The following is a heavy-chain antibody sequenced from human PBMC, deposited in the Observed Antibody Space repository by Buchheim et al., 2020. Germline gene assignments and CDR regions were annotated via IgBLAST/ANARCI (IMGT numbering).Heavy chain of an antibody. J-gene: IGHJ6*02. Sequence: QVQLVQSGAEVKKPGASVKVSCKASGYTFTGYYMHWVRQAPGQGLEWMGWMNPNSGNTGYAQKFQGRVTMTRNTSISTAYMELSSLRSEDTAVYYCARGPPDCSSTSCYYTGMDVWGQGTT. CDR1: GYTFTGYY. CDR2: MNPNSGNT. V-gene: IGHV1-8*02. D-gene: IGHD2-2*01. CDR3: ARGPPDCSSTSCYYTGMDV.